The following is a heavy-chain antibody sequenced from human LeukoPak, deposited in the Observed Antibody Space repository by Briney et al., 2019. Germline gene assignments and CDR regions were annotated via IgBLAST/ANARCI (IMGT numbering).Heavy chain of an antibody. CDR3: ARGMRYYYGSGSYYVLAYFDY. D-gene: IGHD3-10*01. Sequence: SETLSLTRAVYGGSFSGYYWSWIRQPPGKGLEWIGEINHSGSTNYNPSLKSRVTISVDTSKNQFSLKLSSVTAADTAVYYCARGMRYYYGSGSYYVLAYFDYWGQGTLVTVSS. V-gene: IGHV4-34*01. J-gene: IGHJ4*02. CDR1: GGSFSGYY. CDR2: INHSGST.